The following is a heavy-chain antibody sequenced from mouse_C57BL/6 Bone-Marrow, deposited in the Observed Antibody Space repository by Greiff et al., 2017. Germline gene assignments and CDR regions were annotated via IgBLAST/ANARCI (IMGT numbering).Heavy chain of an antibody. CDR1: GYTFTSYW. D-gene: IGHD1-1*02. J-gene: IGHJ4*01. CDR2: LYPRDGST. Sequence: QVQLQQPGAELVKPGASVKMSCKASGYTFTSYWITWVKQRPGQGLEWIGDLYPRDGSTKYNEKFKGKATLTADKSSSTAYMQLNSLTSEDSAVYFCARGGYAMDYWGQGTSVTVSS. CDR3: ARGGYAMDY. V-gene: IGHV1-55*01.